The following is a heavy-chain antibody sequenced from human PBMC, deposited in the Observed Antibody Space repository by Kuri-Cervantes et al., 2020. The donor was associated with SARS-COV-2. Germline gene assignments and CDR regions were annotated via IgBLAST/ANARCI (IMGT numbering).Heavy chain of an antibody. V-gene: IGHV4-59*08. CDR1: GDSISSYY. Sequence: SETLSLTCTVSGDSISSYYWTWIRQPPGKGLEWIGYIYYSGSTYYNPSLKSRVTISVDTSKNQFSLKLSSVTAADTAVYYCARLEERWFDPWGQGTLVTVSS. CDR3: ARLEERWFDP. D-gene: IGHD3-3*01. CDR2: IYYSGST. J-gene: IGHJ5*02.